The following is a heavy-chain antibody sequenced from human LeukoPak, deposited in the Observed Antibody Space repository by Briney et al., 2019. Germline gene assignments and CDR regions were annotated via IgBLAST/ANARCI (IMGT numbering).Heavy chain of an antibody. J-gene: IGHJ6*03. CDR2: INPNSGGT. V-gene: IGHV1-2*02. D-gene: IGHD6-19*01. Sequence: ASVKVSCKASGYTFTGYYMHWVRQAPGQGLEWMGWINPNSGGTNYAQKFQGRVTMTRDTSSSTAYMELSRLRSDDTAVYYCARDSSPSSGWYYYYYMDVWGKGTTVTVSS. CDR1: GYTFTGYY. CDR3: ARDSSPSSGWYYYYYMDV.